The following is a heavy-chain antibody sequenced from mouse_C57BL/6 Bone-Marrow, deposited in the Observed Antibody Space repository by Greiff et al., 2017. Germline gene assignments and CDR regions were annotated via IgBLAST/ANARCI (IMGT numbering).Heavy chain of an antibody. CDR2: ISSGGDYI. J-gene: IGHJ4*01. V-gene: IGHV5-9-1*02. CDR3: TREDYSNYEDAMDY. CDR1: GFTFSSYA. D-gene: IGHD2-5*01. Sequence: EVQLVESGEGLVKPGGSLKLSCAASGFTFSSYAMSWVRQTPEKRLEWVAYISSGGDYIYYADTVKGRFTISRDNARNTLYLQMSSLKSEDTAMYYCTREDYSNYEDAMDYWGQGTSVTVSS.